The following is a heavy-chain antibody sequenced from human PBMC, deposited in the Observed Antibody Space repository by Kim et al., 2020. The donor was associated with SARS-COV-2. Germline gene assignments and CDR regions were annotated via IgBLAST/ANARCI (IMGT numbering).Heavy chain of an antibody. CDR2: IYYSGST. CDR3: ARHLRAAAGRSEAFDY. Sequence: SETLSLTCTVSGGSISSSSYYWGWIRQPPGKGLEWIGSIYYSGSTYYNPSLKSRVTISVDTSKNQFSLKLSSVTAADTAVYYCARHLRAAAGRSEAFDYWGQGTLVTVSS. CDR1: GGSISSSSYY. D-gene: IGHD6-13*01. J-gene: IGHJ4*02. V-gene: IGHV4-39*01.